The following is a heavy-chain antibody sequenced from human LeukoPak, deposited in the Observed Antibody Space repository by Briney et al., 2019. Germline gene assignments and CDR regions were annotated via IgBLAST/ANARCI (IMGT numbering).Heavy chain of an antibody. D-gene: IGHD6-13*01. CDR3: ARDAGYTSSWPTDY. V-gene: IGHV1-18*03. Sequence: GASVKVSCKASGYTFINFGVSWVRQAPGQGLEWMGWISPYNGNTNYAQKKVQDRVTMTTDTSTSTAYMELRSLRSDDMAVYYCARDAGYTSSWPTDYWGQGTLVTVSS. CDR2: ISPYNGNT. J-gene: IGHJ4*02. CDR1: GYTFINFG.